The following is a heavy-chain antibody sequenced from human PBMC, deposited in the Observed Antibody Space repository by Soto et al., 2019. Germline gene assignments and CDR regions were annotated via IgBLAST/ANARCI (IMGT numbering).Heavy chain of an antibody. V-gene: IGHV3-7*01. Sequence: EVHLVESGGGLVQPGGSLRLSCAASGFTFSGHWMSWVRQAPGKGLEWVAHIKQDGSETFYVGSVKGRFTISQDNAKNSRDLQMNSLRAEDTALYYCARDRAFCSGTNCRRGSIYYYYMDVWGNGTTVTVSS. CDR3: ARDRAFCSGTNCRRGSIYYYYMDV. CDR1: GFTFSGHW. J-gene: IGHJ6*03. D-gene: IGHD2-2*01. CDR2: IKQDGSET.